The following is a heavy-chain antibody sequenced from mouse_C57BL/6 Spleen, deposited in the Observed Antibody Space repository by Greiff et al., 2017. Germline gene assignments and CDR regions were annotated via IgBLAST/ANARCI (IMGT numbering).Heavy chain of an antibody. J-gene: IGHJ2*01. Sequence: QVQLQQSGAELARPGASVKLSCKASGYTFTSYGISWVKQRTGQGLEWIGEIYPRSGNTYYNEKFKGKATITADTSSNTAYLQLSSLTSEDTAVYYCTTCRDGSSSYYFDYWGQGTTLTVSS. CDR2: IYPRSGNT. CDR3: TTCRDGSSSYYFDY. V-gene: IGHV1-81*01. CDR1: GYTFTSYG. D-gene: IGHD1-1*01.